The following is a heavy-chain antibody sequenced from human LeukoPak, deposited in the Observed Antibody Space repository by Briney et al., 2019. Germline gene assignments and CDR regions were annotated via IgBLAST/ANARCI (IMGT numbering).Heavy chain of an antibody. CDR3: AKWYYYDSSGYSRYDAFDI. D-gene: IGHD3-22*01. V-gene: IGHV3-23*01. Sequence: GGSLRLSCAASGFTFSSYAMSWVRQAPGKGLEWVSAISGSGGSTYYADSVKGRFTISRDNSKNTLYLQMNSLRAEDTAVCYCAKWYYYDSSGYSRYDAFDIWGQGAMVTVSS. J-gene: IGHJ3*02. CDR2: ISGSGGST. CDR1: GFTFSSYA.